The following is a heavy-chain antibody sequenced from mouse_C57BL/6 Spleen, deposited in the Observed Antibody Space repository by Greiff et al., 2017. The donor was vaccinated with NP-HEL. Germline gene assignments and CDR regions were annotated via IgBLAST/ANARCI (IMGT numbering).Heavy chain of an antibody. Sequence: EVQLVESEGGLVQPGSSMKLSCTASGFTFSDYYMAWVRQVPEKGLEWVANINYDGSSTYYLDSLKSRFIISRDNAKNILYLQMSSLKSEDTATYYCAREDYSNYSFDYWGQGTTLTVSS. CDR3: AREDYSNYSFDY. CDR2: INYDGSST. V-gene: IGHV5-16*01. D-gene: IGHD2-5*01. J-gene: IGHJ2*01. CDR1: GFTFSDYY.